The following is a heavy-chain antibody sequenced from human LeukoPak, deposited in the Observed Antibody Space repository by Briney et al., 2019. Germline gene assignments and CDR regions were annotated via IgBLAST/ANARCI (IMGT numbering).Heavy chain of an antibody. V-gene: IGHV4-39*02. J-gene: IGHJ4*02. CDR3: ARLSDYGSGNFDY. D-gene: IGHD3-10*01. CDR1: GGSISSRTYY. CDR2: IYYSGIT. Sequence: SETLSLTCTVSGGSISSRTYYWGWIRQPPGKGLEWIGSIYYSGITYYNPSLKSRVTISVDTSKNHFSLKLSSVTAADTAVYYCARLSDYGSGNFDYWGQGTLVTVSS.